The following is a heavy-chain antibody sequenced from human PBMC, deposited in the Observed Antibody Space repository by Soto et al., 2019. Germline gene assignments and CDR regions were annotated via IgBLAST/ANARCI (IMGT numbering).Heavy chain of an antibody. J-gene: IGHJ6*02. CDR1: GFTFSSSA. CDR3: AKELAITGRGYGMDV. V-gene: IGHV3-23*01. Sequence: GGSLRLSCAASGFTFSSSAMSWGRQDPGKGLEWVSAVSGSGGSTYYANPVKGRFTSSRDKSKNTLYLQMNSLRAEDTAVYYCAKELAITGRGYGMDVWGQGTTVTVSS. CDR2: VSGSGGST. D-gene: IGHD5-12*01.